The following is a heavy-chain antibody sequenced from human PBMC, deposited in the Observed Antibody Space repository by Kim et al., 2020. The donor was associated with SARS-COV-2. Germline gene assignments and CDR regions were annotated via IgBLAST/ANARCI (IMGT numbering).Heavy chain of an antibody. V-gene: IGHV4-59*01. J-gene: IGHJ6*02. CDR3: ARDRYDGMDV. Sequence: STNYNPSLKSRVTISVDTSKNQFSLKLSSVNAADTAVYYCARDRYDGMDVWGQGTTVTVSS. CDR2: ST. D-gene: IGHD2-2*01.